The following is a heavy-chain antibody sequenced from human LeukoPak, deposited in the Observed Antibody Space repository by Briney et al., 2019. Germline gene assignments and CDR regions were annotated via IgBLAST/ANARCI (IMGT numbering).Heavy chain of an antibody. V-gene: IGHV3-64*01. CDR2: ISSNGGST. CDR1: GFTFSSYA. J-gene: IGHJ4*02. D-gene: IGHD6-19*01. CDR3: ARASSGWYGY. Sequence: PGGSLRLSCVVSGFTFSSYAMHWVRQAPGKGLEYVSAISSNGGSTYYANSVKGRFTISRDNSKNTLYLQMGSLRVEDMAVYSCARASSGWYGYWGQGTLVTVSS.